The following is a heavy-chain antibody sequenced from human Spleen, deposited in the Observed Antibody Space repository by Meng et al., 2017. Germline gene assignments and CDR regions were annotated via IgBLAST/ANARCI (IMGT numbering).Heavy chain of an antibody. CDR3: ARQEGAFDY. CDR1: GDSVSSNSAA. Sequence: QIQLQQSGPGLVKPSQTRSPTCAISGDSVSSNSAAWNWLRQSPSRGLQWLGRTYYRSKWYDDYAVSVKSRITITPDTSKNQFSLQLNSVTPEDTAVYYCARQEGAFDYWGQGTLVTVSS. CDR2: TYYRSKWYD. V-gene: IGHV6-1*01. J-gene: IGHJ4*02. D-gene: IGHD3-16*01.